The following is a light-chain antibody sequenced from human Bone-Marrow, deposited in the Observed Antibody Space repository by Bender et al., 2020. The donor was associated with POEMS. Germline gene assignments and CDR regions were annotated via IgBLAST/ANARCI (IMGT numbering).Light chain of an antibody. Sequence: QSALTQAASVSGSPGQSITISCTGASSDFGTYNLVSWYQHHPGKAPKLMIYEVFKRPSGVSNRFSGSKSGNAASLTVSGLRTDDEAHYYCSSFEGTSVLFGGGTKLTVV. CDR2: EVF. CDR3: SSFEGTSVL. V-gene: IGLV2-14*02. CDR1: SSDFGTYNL. J-gene: IGLJ2*01.